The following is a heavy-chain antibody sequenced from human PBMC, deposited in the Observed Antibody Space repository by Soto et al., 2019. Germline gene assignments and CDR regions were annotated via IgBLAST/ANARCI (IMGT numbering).Heavy chain of an antibody. CDR1: GYSFTSYW. D-gene: IGHD2-15*01. CDR3: ARLGGYCSGGSCYRRRYNWFDP. J-gene: IGHJ5*02. CDR2: IYPGDSDT. Sequence: XESLKISCKGSGYSFTSYWIGWVRQMPGKGLEWMGIIYPGDSDTRYSPSFQGQVTTSADKSISTAYLQWSSLKASDTAMYYCARLGGYCSGGSCYRRRYNWFDPWGQGTLVTVSS. V-gene: IGHV5-51*01.